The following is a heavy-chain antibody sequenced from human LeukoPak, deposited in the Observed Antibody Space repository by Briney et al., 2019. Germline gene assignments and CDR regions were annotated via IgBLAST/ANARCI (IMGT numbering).Heavy chain of an antibody. Sequence: GGSLRLSCTVSGFTVSSNSMSWVRQAPGKGLEWVSFIYSGTIHYSDSVKGRFTISRDNSKNTLYLQMNSLRAEDTAVYYCARGGYYGSGNDFRFDPWGQGTLVTVSS. J-gene: IGHJ5*02. V-gene: IGHV3-53*01. CDR3: ARGGYYGSGNDFRFDP. CDR2: IYSGTI. D-gene: IGHD3-10*01. CDR1: GFTVSSNS.